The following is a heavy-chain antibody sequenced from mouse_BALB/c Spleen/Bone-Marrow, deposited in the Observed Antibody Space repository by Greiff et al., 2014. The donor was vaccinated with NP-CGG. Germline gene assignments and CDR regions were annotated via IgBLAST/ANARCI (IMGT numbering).Heavy chain of an antibody. Sequence: EVQLVESGGGLVQPGGSRKLSCAASGITFSSFGMHWVRQAPEKGLEWVAYISSGSSTIYYADTVKGRFTISRDNPKNTLFLQMTSLRSEDTAMYYCARDYGYAMDYWGQGTSGTVSS. D-gene: IGHD1-1*01. CDR2: ISSGSSTI. V-gene: IGHV5-17*02. J-gene: IGHJ4*01. CDR1: GITFSSFG. CDR3: ARDYGYAMDY.